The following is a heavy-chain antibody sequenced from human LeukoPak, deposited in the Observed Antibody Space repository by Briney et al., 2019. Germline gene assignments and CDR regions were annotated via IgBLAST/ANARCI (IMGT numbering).Heavy chain of an antibody. CDR1: GGSISSYY. D-gene: IGHD6-13*01. Sequence: SEALSLTCTVSGGSISSYYWSWIRQPPAKGLEWIGYIYYSGSTNYNPSLKSPVTISVETSKNELSLKLRSVTAADTAVYYCERVTGYRIVDYFDYWGQGTLATVSS. CDR2: IYYSGST. CDR3: ERVTGYRIVDYFDY. V-gene: IGHV4-59*01. J-gene: IGHJ4*02.